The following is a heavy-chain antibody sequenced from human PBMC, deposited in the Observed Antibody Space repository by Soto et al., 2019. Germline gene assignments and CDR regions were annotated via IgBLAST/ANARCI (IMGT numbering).Heavy chain of an antibody. CDR3: VSRVAVAAYYFDD. J-gene: IGHJ4*02. V-gene: IGHV4-39*01. CDR1: GGSISSSSYY. Sequence: QLQLQESGPGLVKPSETLSLTCTVSGGSISSSSYYWGWIRQPPGKGLDWIASIYDTGDTYYNPSLKSRVTISVDTSKKQFSLKLSSVTAADTAVYYCVSRVAVAAYYFDDWGQGSLVTVSS. D-gene: IGHD6-19*01. CDR2: IYDTGDT.